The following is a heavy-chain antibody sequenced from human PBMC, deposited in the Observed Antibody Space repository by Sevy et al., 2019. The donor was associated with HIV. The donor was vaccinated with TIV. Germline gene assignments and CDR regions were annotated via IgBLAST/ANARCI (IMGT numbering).Heavy chain of an antibody. V-gene: IGHV5-51*01. Sequence: GEPLKISCKGSGYSFTSYWIGWVRQMPGKGLEWMGIIYPGDSDTRYSPSFQGQVTISADKSISTAYLQGSSLKASDTAMYYCARVLIVGATEFDYWGQGTLVTVSS. CDR2: IYPGDSDT. CDR3: ARVLIVGATEFDY. D-gene: IGHD1-26*01. J-gene: IGHJ4*02. CDR1: GYSFTSYW.